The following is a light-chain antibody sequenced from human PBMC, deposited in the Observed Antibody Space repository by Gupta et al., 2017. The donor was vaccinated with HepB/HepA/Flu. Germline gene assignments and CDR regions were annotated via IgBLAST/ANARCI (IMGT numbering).Light chain of an antibody. Sequence: ASGTSGQRVTVSCSGSSSNIGGNIVNWYQQLQGTAPRLLIYTNNQRPSGVPDRFSGSKSGTSASLAISGLQSEDEADYYCAAWDDSLNGVVVGGGTELSVL. CDR2: TNN. V-gene: IGLV1-44*01. J-gene: IGLJ7*01. CDR3: AAWDDSLNGVV. CDR1: SSNIGGNI.